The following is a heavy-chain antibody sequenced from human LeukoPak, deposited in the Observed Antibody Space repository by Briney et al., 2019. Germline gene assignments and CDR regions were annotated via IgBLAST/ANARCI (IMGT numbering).Heavy chain of an antibody. CDR3: ARDGRGSSSSSNFDY. D-gene: IGHD6-6*01. V-gene: IGHV1-69*13. CDR1: GGTFSSYA. J-gene: IGHJ4*02. Sequence: GASVKVSCKASGGTFSSYAISWVRQAPGQGLEWMGGIIPIFGTANYAQKFQGRVTITADESTSTAYMELSSLRSEDTAVYYCARDGRGSSSSSNFDYWGQGTLVTVSS. CDR2: IIPIFGTA.